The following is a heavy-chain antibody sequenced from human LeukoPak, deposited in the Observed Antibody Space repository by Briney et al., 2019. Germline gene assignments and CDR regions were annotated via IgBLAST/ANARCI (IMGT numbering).Heavy chain of an antibody. J-gene: IGHJ4*02. CDR1: GYTFTGYF. CDR2: INPNSGGT. Sequence: GASVKVSCKASGYTFTGYFMHWVEQAPGQGLEGMGWINPNSGGTNYAQKFQGRVTMTRDTSISTAYMELSRLRSDDTAVYYCARRSGSYYGYYFDYWGQGTLVTVSS. CDR3: ARRSGSYYGYYFDY. V-gene: IGHV1-2*03. D-gene: IGHD1-26*01.